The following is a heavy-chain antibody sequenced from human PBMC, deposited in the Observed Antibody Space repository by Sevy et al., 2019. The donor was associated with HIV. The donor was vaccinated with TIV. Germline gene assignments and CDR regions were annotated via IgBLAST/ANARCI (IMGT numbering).Heavy chain of an antibody. V-gene: IGHV1-18*01. CDR3: ARTAVTYYYDSSGYEFDY. D-gene: IGHD3-22*01. CDR2: ISAYNGNT. J-gene: IGHJ4*02. CDR1: GYTFTSYG. Sequence: ASVKVSCKASGYTFTSYGISWVRQAPGQGLEWMGWISAYNGNTNYAQKLQGRVTMTTDTSTSTAYMELRSLRSDDTAVYYCARTAVTYYYDSSGYEFDYWGQGTLVTVSS.